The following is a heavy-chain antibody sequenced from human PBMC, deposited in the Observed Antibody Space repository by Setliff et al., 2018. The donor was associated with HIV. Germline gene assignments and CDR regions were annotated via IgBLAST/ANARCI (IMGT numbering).Heavy chain of an antibody. Sequence: LRLSCAASGFTFTNAWMSWVRQAPGKGLEWVGRIKSKSDGGTTDSAAPVKGRITISRDDSKNTVYLQMNSLKTEDTAVYYCATSIAVPVYAFDMWGHGTMVTVSS. CDR2: IKSKSDGGTT. V-gene: IGHV3-15*01. D-gene: IGHD6-19*01. CDR3: ATSIAVPVYAFDM. CDR1: GFTFTNAW. J-gene: IGHJ3*02.